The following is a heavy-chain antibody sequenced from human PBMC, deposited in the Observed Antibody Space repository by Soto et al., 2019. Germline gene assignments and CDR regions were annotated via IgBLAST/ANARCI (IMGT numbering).Heavy chain of an antibody. J-gene: IGHJ4*02. V-gene: IGHV4-39*01. CDR2: IYYSGST. D-gene: IGHD3-10*01. CDR3: ARLRSYRSGSYYVDY. Sequence: QLQLQESGPGLVKPSETLSLTCTVSGGSISSSSYYWGWIRQPPGTGLEWIGSIYYSGSTYYNPSLKSRVTISVDTSKNQFSLKLSSVTAADTAVYYCARLRSYRSGSYYVDYWGQGTLVTVSS. CDR1: GGSISSSSYY.